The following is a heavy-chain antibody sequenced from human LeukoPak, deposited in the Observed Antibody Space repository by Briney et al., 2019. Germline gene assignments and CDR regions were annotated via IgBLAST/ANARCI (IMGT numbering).Heavy chain of an antibody. J-gene: IGHJ4*02. D-gene: IGHD1-26*01. CDR1: GYSISSGYY. CDR2: IYHSGST. CDR3: ARGPRWELLGY. V-gene: IGHV4-38-2*01. Sequence: PSETLSLTCAVSGYSISSGYYWGWIRQPLGKGLEWIGSIYHSGSTYYNPSLKSRVTISVDTSKNQFSLKLSSVTAADTAVYYCARGPRWELLGYWGQGTLVTVSS.